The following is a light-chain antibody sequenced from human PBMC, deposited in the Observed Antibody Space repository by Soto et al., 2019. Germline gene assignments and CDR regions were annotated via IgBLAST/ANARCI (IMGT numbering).Light chain of an antibody. J-gene: IGLJ3*02. CDR2: NNY. CDR1: TSNIGRNA. V-gene: IGLV1-44*01. CDR3: ATWDDSLSAWV. Sequence: QSVLTQPPSASGTPGQRVAISCSGSTSNIGRNAVNWYQQLPGTAPKLLIYNNYQRPSGVPDRLSGSKSGTSASLAISGLQSEDEADYYCATWDDSLSAWVFGGGTKLTV.